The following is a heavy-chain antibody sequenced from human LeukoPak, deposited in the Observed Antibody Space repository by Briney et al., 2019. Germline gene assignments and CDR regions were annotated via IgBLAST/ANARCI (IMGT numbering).Heavy chain of an antibody. J-gene: IGHJ4*02. CDR2: IDHSGST. Sequence: PSETLSLTCGVYGGSFSNYYWSWIRQPPGKGLEWIGEIDHSGSTTYNPSLKSRVTISIDTSKNQFSLKLSSVTAADTAVYYCARGLGSQDYWGQGTLVTVSS. V-gene: IGHV4-34*01. CDR1: GGSFSNYY. CDR3: ARGLGSQDY. D-gene: IGHD3-10*01.